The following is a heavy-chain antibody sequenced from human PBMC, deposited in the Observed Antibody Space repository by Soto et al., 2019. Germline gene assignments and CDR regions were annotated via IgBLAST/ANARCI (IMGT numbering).Heavy chain of an antibody. D-gene: IGHD3-3*01. CDR3: ARLGYDFWSGYYHFDY. V-gene: IGHV4-61*05. Sequence: SETLSLTCTVSGGSISSSSYYWGWIRQPPGKGLEWIGYIYYSGGTNYNPSLKSRVTISVDTSKNQFSLKLSSVTAADTAVYYCARLGYDFWSGYYHFDYWGQGTLVTVSS. CDR2: IYYSGGT. J-gene: IGHJ4*02. CDR1: GGSISSSSYY.